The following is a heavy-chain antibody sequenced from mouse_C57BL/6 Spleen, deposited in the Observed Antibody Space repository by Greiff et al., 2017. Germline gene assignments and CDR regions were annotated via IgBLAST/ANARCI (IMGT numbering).Heavy chain of an antibody. CDR1: GFNIKDDY. CDR2: IDPENGDT. D-gene: IGHD1-1*01. Sequence: EVQLQQSGAELVRPGASVKLSCTASGFNIKDDYMHWVKQRPEQGLEWIGWIDPENGDTEYASKFQGKATITADTSSNTAYLQLSSLTSEDTAVYYCTTGLLRLAYWGQGTLVTVSA. CDR3: TTGLLRLAY. J-gene: IGHJ3*01. V-gene: IGHV14-4*01.